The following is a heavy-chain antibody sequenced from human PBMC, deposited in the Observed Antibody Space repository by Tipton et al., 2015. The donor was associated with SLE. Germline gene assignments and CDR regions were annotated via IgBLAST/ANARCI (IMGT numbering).Heavy chain of an antibody. CDR3: ARHRGMVQGVIVPFEY. Sequence: TLSLTCTVSGGSISSYYWSWIRQPPGKGLEWIGYIHHSGTTNYNPSLQSRVTISRDTSKNQFSLKLSSVTAADTAMYYCARHRGMVQGVIVPFEYWGQGTLVTVSS. CDR1: GGSISSYY. CDR2: IHHSGTT. V-gene: IGHV4-59*08. J-gene: IGHJ4*02. D-gene: IGHD3-10*01.